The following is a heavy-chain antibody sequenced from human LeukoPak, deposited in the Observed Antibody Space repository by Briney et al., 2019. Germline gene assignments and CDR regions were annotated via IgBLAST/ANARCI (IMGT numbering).Heavy chain of an antibody. V-gene: IGHV3-20*04. Sequence: GGSLRLSCAASGFTFDDYAMSWVRQAPGKGLEWVSGINWNGDNTGSADSVKGRFTISRDNAQNSLYLRMNSLTAEDTAVYYCARDWVAAGGDYMDVWGKGTTVTISS. J-gene: IGHJ6*03. D-gene: IGHD6-13*01. CDR3: ARDWVAAGGDYMDV. CDR2: INWNGDNT. CDR1: GFTFDDYA.